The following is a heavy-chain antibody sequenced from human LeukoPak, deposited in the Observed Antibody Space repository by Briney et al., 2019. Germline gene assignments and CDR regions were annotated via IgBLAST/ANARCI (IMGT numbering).Heavy chain of an antibody. CDR2: ISSSSSTI. CDR3: AREGGLERRDSAFDI. D-gene: IGHD1-1*01. CDR1: GFTFSSYS. Sequence: PGGSLRLSCAASGFTFSSYSMNWVRQAPGKGLEWVSYISSSSSTIYYADSVKGRFTISRDNAKNSLYLQMNSLRAEDTAVYYCAREGGLERRDSAFDIWGQGTMVTVSS. J-gene: IGHJ3*02. V-gene: IGHV3-48*01.